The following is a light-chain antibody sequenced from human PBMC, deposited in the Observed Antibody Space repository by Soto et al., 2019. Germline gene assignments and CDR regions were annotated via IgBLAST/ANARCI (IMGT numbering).Light chain of an antibody. CDR2: FGS. J-gene: IGKJ4*01. CDR1: QSLLDSTGYNY. V-gene: IGKV2-28*01. CDR3: QQSHTPPLT. Sequence: DIVMTQSPLSLPVTPGEPASISCRSSQSLLDSTGYNYLDWYLQKPGQSPQLLIYFGSYRASGVPDRFSGSGSGADFTLTISSLHPEDFATYFCQQSHTPPLTFGGGTKVDIK.